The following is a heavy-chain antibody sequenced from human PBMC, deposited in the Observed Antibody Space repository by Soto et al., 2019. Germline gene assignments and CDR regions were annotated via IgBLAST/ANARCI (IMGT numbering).Heavy chain of an antibody. CDR2: ISGSGGST. J-gene: IGHJ4*02. Sequence: EVQLLESGGGLVQPGWSLRLSCAASGFTFSSYAMSWVRQAPGKGLEWVSAISGSGGSTYYADSVKGRFTISRDNSKNTLYLQMNGLRAEDTAVYYCAKDLTGYGDYGWGQGTLVTVSS. CDR1: GFTFSSYA. V-gene: IGHV3-23*01. CDR3: AKDLTGYGDYG. D-gene: IGHD4-17*01.